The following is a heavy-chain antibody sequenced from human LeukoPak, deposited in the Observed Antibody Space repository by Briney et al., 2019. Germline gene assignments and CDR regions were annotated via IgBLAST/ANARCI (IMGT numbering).Heavy chain of an antibody. CDR3: ARQYSNNWYDDRGWFDP. J-gene: IGHJ5*02. Sequence: SETLSLTCTVSGGSISSYYWSWIRQPPGKGLEWIGYIYYSGSTSYNPSLKSRVTISVDTSKKQFSLKLSSVTAADTAVYYCARQYSNNWYDDRGWFDPWGQGTLVTVSS. V-gene: IGHV4-59*08. CDR2: IYYSGST. CDR1: GGSISSYY. D-gene: IGHD6-13*01.